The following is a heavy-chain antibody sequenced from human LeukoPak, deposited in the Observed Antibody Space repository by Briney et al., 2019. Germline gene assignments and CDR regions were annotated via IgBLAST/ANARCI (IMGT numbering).Heavy chain of an antibody. V-gene: IGHV1-2*02. Sequence: ASVKVSCKASGYTFTGYYMHWVRQAPGQGLEWMGWINPNSGGTNYAQKFQGRVTMTRDTSISTAYMELSRLRSDDTAVYYCASYSDYYDSSGYYRAHFDDAFDIWGQGTMVTVSS. J-gene: IGHJ3*02. CDR3: ASYSDYYDSSGYYRAHFDDAFDI. CDR1: GYTFTGYY. D-gene: IGHD3-22*01. CDR2: INPNSGGT.